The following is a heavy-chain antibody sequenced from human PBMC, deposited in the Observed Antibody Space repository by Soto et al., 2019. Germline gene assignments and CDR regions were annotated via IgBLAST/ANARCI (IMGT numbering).Heavy chain of an antibody. V-gene: IGHV3-53*02. Sequence: DVQLVVTGGELIQPGGSLRLSCAASGFTVSSKYMSWVRQAPGKGLEWISVIWSAGLIYYADSVRGRFTISRDISKNILYLEMTSLRADDTAVYYCAREAPMDVWGQGTTVTVSS. CDR1: GFTVSSKY. CDR2: IWSAGLI. CDR3: AREAPMDV. J-gene: IGHJ6*02.